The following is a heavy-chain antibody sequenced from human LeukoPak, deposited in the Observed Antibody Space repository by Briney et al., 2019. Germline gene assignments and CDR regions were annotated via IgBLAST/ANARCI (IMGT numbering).Heavy chain of an antibody. D-gene: IGHD3-22*01. CDR1: GYTFTSYG. V-gene: IGHV1-18*01. Sequence: ASEKVSCKASGYTFTSYGISWVRQAPGQGLEWMGWISAYNGNTNYAQKLQGRVTVTTDTSTRTAYMELRSLRSDDTAVYYCARDYYDSSGYYYVFAYWGQGTLVTVSS. CDR2: ISAYNGNT. CDR3: ARDYYDSSGYYYVFAY. J-gene: IGHJ4*02.